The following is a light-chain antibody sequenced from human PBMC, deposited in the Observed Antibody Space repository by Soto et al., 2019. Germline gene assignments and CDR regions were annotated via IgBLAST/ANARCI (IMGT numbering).Light chain of an antibody. V-gene: IGLV2-23*02. J-gene: IGLJ1*01. CDR2: EVS. Sequence: QSALTQPASVSGSPGQSITLSCTGTSSDVGSYSLVSWYQQHPGKAPKLMIYEVSKRPSGVSNRFSASKSGNTASLTISGLQAEDEADYYCCSYAGSTTLYVFGSGTKLTVL. CDR3: CSYAGSTTLYV. CDR1: SSDVGSYSL.